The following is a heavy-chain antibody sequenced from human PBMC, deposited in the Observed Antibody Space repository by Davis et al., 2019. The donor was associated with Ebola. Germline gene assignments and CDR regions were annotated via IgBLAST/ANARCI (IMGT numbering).Heavy chain of an antibody. CDR1: GYTFTSCD. Sequence: AASVKVSCKASGYTFTSCDINWVRQATGQGLEWMGWMNPNSGNTGYEQKFQGRVTMTRDTSINTAYMELSSLRSEDTAVYYCARGTRDTALWGQGTLVTVSS. CDR2: MNPNSGNT. D-gene: IGHD5-18*01. J-gene: IGHJ4*02. CDR3: ARGTRDTAL. V-gene: IGHV1-8*01.